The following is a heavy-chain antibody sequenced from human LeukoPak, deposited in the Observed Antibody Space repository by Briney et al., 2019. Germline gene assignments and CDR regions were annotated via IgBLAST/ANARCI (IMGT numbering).Heavy chain of an antibody. Sequence: GGSLRLSCVASGFSFSSSWISWVRQAPGKGLEWVANIKQDGSEKYYVDSVKGRFTISRDNAKNSLHLQMNSLRAEDTAVYYCARKTYYYDSGDYGWFDPWGQGTLVTVSS. CDR1: GFSFSSSW. CDR3: ARKTYYYDSGDYGWFDP. D-gene: IGHD3-22*01. V-gene: IGHV3-7*01. CDR2: IKQDGSEK. J-gene: IGHJ5*02.